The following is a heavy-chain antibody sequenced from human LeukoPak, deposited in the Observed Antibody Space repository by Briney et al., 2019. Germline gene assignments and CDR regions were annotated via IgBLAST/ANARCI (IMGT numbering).Heavy chain of an antibody. Sequence: PSETLSLTCTVSGGSISSGDYYWSWIRQPPGKGLEWIGYIYYSGSTYYNPSLKSRVTISVDTSKNQFSLKLSSVTSADTAVYYCARGSYEVPAARNWFDPWGQGTLVTVSS. V-gene: IGHV4-30-4*08. CDR1: GGSISSGDYY. J-gene: IGHJ5*02. D-gene: IGHD2-2*01. CDR2: IYYSGST. CDR3: ARGSYEVPAARNWFDP.